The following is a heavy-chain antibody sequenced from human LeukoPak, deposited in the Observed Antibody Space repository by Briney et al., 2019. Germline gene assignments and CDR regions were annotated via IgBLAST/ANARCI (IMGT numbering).Heavy chain of an antibody. CDR2: ISWNSGSI. J-gene: IGHJ4*02. Sequence: GGSLRLSCAASGFTFNDYTMHWVRRAPGKGPEWVSGISWNSGSIGYADSVKGRFTISRDNAKNSLYLQMNSLRAEDTALYYCAKELWFGELLPDYWGQGTLVTVSS. D-gene: IGHD3-10*01. CDR3: AKELWFGELLPDY. CDR1: GFTFNDYT. V-gene: IGHV3-9*01.